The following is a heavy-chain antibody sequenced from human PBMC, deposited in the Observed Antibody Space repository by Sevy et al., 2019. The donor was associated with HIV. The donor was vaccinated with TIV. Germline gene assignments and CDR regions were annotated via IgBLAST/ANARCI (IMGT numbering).Heavy chain of an antibody. V-gene: IGHV3-23*01. CDR3: AGGATTMITDLDY. CDR1: GLTLTTTG. D-gene: IGHD3-16*01. J-gene: IGHJ4*02. Sequence: GGSLRLSCAASGLTLTTTGMSWVRQAPGKGLEWVAGVTSDGNTYYADSVGERFTVSRDNSKNTLYLQLNSLRADDTAVFYCAGGATTMITDLDYWGQGTLVTVSS. CDR2: VTSDGNT.